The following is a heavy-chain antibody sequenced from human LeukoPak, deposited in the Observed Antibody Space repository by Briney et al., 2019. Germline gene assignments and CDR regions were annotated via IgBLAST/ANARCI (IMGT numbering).Heavy chain of an antibody. Sequence: SETLSLTCTVSGGSISSSSYYWGWLRQPPGKGLEWIGSIYYSGSTYYNPSLKSRVTISVDTSKNQFSLKLSSVTAADTAVYYCASFYRVVAAAWGQGTLVTVSS. CDR2: IYYSGST. D-gene: IGHD2-15*01. CDR1: GGSISSSSYY. CDR3: ASFYRVVAAA. V-gene: IGHV4-39*01. J-gene: IGHJ4*02.